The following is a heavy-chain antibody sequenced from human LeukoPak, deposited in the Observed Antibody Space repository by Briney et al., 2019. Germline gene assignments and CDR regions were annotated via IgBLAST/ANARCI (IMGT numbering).Heavy chain of an antibody. CDR1: GVSISYYY. Sequence: SETLSLTCTVSGVSISYYYWSWIRQTPGKGLEWIGYIYRSGSTNYNPSLKSRVTMSVDTSNNRFSLKLYSVTAADTAVYYCARDRDCSGGSCYYDSAMDVWGQGTTVTVSS. J-gene: IGHJ6*02. V-gene: IGHV4-59*13. D-gene: IGHD2-15*01. CDR3: ARDRDCSGGSCYYDSAMDV. CDR2: IYRSGST.